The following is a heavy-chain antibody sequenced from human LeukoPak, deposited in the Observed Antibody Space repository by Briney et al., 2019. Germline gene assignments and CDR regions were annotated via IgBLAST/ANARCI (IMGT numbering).Heavy chain of an antibody. CDR2: INHSGST. V-gene: IGHV4-34*01. J-gene: IGHJ4*02. CDR3: ARLRVLLWFGALDY. Sequence: SETLSLTCTVSGGSISSAGYYWSWIRQPPGTGLEWIGEINHSGSTNYNPSLKSRVTISVDTSKNQFSLKLSSVTAADTAVYYCARLRVLLWFGALDYWGQGTLVTVSS. D-gene: IGHD3-10*01. CDR1: GGSISSAGYY.